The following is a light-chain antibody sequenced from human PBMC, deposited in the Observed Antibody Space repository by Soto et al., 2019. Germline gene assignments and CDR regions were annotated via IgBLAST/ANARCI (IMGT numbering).Light chain of an antibody. CDR3: QHRSNSRMYT. CDR2: DSS. CDR1: QSVAGY. V-gene: IGKV3-11*01. J-gene: IGKJ2*01. Sequence: ELVLTQSPATLSLSPGESATLSCRASQSVAGYLAWYQQKPGQGPRLLIYDSSTRATGTPARFRGSGSGTDFTLTISSLEPEDFAIYICQHRSNSRMYTFGQGTKLEIK.